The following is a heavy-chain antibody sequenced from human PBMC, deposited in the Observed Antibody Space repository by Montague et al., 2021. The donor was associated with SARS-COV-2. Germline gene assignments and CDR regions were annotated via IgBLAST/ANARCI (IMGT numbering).Heavy chain of an antibody. V-gene: IGHV4-4*09. CDR2: VYRHVDT. CDR3: ARGWAFGP. Sequence: SETLSLTCAVSLRSSAVEYWRWIHQSPSELQSPLNHVYRHVDTKYNPSLQSRVTISIDTSENQFSLRLNSVTAADTAVYFCARGWAFGPWGQGRLVTVSS. D-gene: IGHD6-19*01. J-gene: IGHJ3*01. CDR1: LRSSAVEY.